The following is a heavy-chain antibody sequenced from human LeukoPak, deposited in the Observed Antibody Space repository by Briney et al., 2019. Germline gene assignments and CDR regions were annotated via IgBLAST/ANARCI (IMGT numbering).Heavy chain of an antibody. J-gene: IGHJ3*02. CDR3: ARDRSGCDLTDI. CDR2: IYSSGTT. D-gene: IGHD5-12*01. CDR1: GGSNISGGYY. Sequence: SETLSLTCTVSGGSNISGGYYWSWIRQHPGKGLEWIGYIYSSGTTYYNPSLKSRVTISVDTSKNQFSLRVSSVTAADTAFYYCARDRSGCDLTDIWGQGTMVTVSS. V-gene: IGHV4-31*03.